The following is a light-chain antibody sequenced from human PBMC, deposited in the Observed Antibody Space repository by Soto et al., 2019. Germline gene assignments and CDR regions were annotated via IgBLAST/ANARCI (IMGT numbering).Light chain of an antibody. CDR1: SSDVGGYNY. CDR2: DVR. J-gene: IGLJ1*01. Sequence: QSVLTQPASVSGSPGQSITISCTGTSSDVGGYNYVSWYQQHPGKAPKLMIYDVRNRPSGVSNRFSGSKSVNTASLTISGLQAEDEAHYYRSSYTAISTYVFGTGTKVTVL. CDR3: SSYTAISTYV. V-gene: IGLV2-14*01.